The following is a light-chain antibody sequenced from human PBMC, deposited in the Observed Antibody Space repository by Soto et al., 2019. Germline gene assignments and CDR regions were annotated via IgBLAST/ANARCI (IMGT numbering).Light chain of an antibody. V-gene: IGKV3-20*01. CDR3: QQDGTSLRGT. CDR2: GAS. Sequence: ESVLTQSPGTLSLSPGERSTLSCRGSQNIKSNYLAWYRQKPGQAPRLLIYGASNRAAGVPDRFSGSGSGTDFTLTITSLEPEDFAVYYCQQDGTSLRGTFGQGTKVDIK. CDR1: QNIKSNY. J-gene: IGKJ1*01.